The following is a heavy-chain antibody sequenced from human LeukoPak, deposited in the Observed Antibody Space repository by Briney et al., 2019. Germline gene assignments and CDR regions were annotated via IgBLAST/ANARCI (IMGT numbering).Heavy chain of an antibody. CDR3: ARGVYIAAAQYAY. CDR1: GGSFSGYY. CDR2: IYYSGST. J-gene: IGHJ4*02. V-gene: IGHV4-59*01. D-gene: IGHD6-13*01. Sequence: SETLSLTCAVYGGSFSGYYWSWIRQPPGKGLEWIGYIYYSGSTNYNPSLKSRVTISVDTSKNQFSLKLSSVTAADTAVYYCARGVYIAAAQYAYWGQGTLVTVSS.